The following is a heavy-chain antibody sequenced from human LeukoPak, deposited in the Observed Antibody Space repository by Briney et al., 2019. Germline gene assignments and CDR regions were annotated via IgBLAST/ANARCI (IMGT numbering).Heavy chain of an antibody. CDR3: ARGVTTGDY. D-gene: IGHD4-17*01. CDR1: GYTFSRYG. CDR2: ISTYNGNT. V-gene: IGHV1-18*01. J-gene: IGHJ4*02. Sequence: ASVKVSCKASGYTFSRYGITWVRQAPGQGLEWMGWISTYNGNTNYAQKLQGRVTITRDTSASTAYMELSSLRSEDTAVYYCARGVTTGDYWGQGTLVTVSS.